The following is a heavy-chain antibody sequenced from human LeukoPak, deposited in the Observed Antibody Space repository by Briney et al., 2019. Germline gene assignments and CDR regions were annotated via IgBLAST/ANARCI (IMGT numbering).Heavy chain of an antibody. D-gene: IGHD5-18*01. J-gene: IGHJ4*02. Sequence: ASVKVSCKASGYTFTSYAMHWVRQAPGQRLEWMGWINAGNGNTKYSQEFQGRVTITRDTSASTAYMELSSLRSEDMAVYYCAREIWELYRPGYSYGYFDYWGQGTLVTVSS. V-gene: IGHV1-3*03. CDR1: GYTFTSYA. CDR2: INAGNGNT. CDR3: AREIWELYRPGYSYGYFDY.